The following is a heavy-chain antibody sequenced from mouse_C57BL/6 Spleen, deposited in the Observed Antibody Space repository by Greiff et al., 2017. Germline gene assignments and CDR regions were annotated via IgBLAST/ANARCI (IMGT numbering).Heavy chain of an antibody. J-gene: IGHJ1*03. CDR2: IDPSDSNT. CDR3: AREGGFDV. V-gene: IGHV1-50*01. CDR1: GYTFTSYW. Sequence: QVQLQQPGAELVKPGASVKLSCKASGYTFTSYWMQWVKQRPGQGLEWIGEIDPSDSNTNYNQKFKGKATWTVDKSSSPAYMQHSSLTSEDSAVYYWAREGGFDVWGTGTTVTV.